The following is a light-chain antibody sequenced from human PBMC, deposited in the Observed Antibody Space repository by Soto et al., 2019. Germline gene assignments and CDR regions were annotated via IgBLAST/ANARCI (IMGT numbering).Light chain of an antibody. J-gene: IGKJ3*01. CDR2: AAS. CDR1: QSVGRY. CDR3: QEYSQWPLFT. V-gene: IGKV3-15*01. Sequence: EIVVTQSPGILSVSPGDRATLSCRASQSVGRYLAWYQQTPGQAPTLLIYAASTRATGLPDRFSGSGSGTDFTLTISSLQSEDLAVYLCQEYSQWPLFTFGPGNRVDIK.